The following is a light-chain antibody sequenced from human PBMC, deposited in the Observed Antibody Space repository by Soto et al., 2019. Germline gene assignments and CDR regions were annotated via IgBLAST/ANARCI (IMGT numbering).Light chain of an antibody. Sequence: QSALTQPASVSGSPGQSITISCTGTSSDVGGYNYVSWYQQHPGKAPKLMIYEVSNRPSGVSNRFSGSKSGNTASLTISGLQAEDEADYYCSSYRGSSTVEVFGGGTKLTVL. CDR2: EVS. J-gene: IGLJ2*01. V-gene: IGLV2-14*01. CDR3: SSYRGSSTVEV. CDR1: SSDVGGYNY.